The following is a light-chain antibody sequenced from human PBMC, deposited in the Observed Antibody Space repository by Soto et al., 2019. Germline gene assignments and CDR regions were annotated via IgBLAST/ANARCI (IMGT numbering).Light chain of an antibody. J-gene: IGKJ4*01. CDR1: QSVSSIF. V-gene: IGKV3-20*01. CDR2: RAS. CDR3: QQDESSPLT. Sequence: EIVLTQSPDTLSLSPGERATLSCRASQSVSSIFLAWYHQKPGQAPRLLIYRASSRATGIPDRFTGSGSGTDFTLTISRLEPEDFAVYYCQQDESSPLTFGGGTKVEIK.